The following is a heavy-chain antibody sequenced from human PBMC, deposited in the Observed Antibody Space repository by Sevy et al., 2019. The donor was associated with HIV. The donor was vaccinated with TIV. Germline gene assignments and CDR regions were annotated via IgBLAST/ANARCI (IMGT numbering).Heavy chain of an antibody. V-gene: IGHV1-18*01. CDR3: ARLELSGSGWYGNGMDV. CDR1: GYTFSTYG. CDR2: ISTYNSNT. D-gene: IGHD6-19*01. Sequence: ASVKVSCKASGYTFSTYGISWVRQAPGQGLEWMGWISTYNSNTNYAQKLQGRVTMTTDTSTGTAYMELRGLGSDDTAVYYCARLELSGSGWYGNGMDVWGQGTTVTVSS. J-gene: IGHJ6*02.